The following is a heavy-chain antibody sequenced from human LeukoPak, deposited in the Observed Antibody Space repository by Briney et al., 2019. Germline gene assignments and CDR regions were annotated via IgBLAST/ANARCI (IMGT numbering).Heavy chain of an antibody. V-gene: IGHV4-59*01. J-gene: IGHJ4*02. Sequence: SETLSLTCTVSGGSISSYYWSWIRQPPGKGLEWIGYIYYSGSTNYNPSLKSRVTISVDTSKNQFSLKLSSVTAADTAVYYCARGGATGSGWYIDGYWGQGTLVTVSS. CDR3: ARGGATGSGWYIDGY. D-gene: IGHD6-19*01. CDR1: GGSISSYY. CDR2: IYYSGST.